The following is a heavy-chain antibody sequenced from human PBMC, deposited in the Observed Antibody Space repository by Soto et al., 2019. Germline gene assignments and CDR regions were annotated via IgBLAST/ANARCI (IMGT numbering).Heavy chain of an antibody. V-gene: IGHV3-11*01. Sequence: GGSLRLSCAASGFTFSDYYMSWIRQAPGKGLEWVSYISSSGSTIYYADSVKGRFTISRDNAKNSLYLQMNSLRAEDTAVYYCARDRYCSSTSCLLNWGQGTLVTVSS. D-gene: IGHD2-2*01. J-gene: IGHJ4*02. CDR2: ISSSGSTI. CDR3: ARDRYCSSTSCLLN. CDR1: GFTFSDYY.